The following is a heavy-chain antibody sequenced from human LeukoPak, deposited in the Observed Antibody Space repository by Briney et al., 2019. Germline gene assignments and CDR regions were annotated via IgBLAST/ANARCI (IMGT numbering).Heavy chain of an antibody. CDR2: MNPNSGNT. V-gene: IGHV1-8*01. Sequence: GASVKVSCKASGYTFTSYDINWVRQATGQGLEWMGWMNPNSGNTGYAQKFQGRVTMTRNTSISTAYMELSSLRSEDTAVYYCARRRLVKIRGVIFYNWFDPWGQGTLVTVSS. CDR1: GYTFTSYD. D-gene: IGHD3-10*01. CDR3: ARRRLVKIRGVIFYNWFDP. J-gene: IGHJ5*02.